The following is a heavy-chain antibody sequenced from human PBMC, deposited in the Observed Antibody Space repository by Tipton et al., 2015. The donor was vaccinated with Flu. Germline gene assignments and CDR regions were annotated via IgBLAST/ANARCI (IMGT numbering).Heavy chain of an antibody. V-gene: IGHV4-31*03. J-gene: IGHJ3*02. CDR2: IFHSGST. D-gene: IGHD4-17*01. Sequence: TLSLTCTVSGGSVSSGYYWSWIRHHPGEALEWIGYIFHSGSTLYNPSLTRRVSISVDTSKNQFSLKLSSVTAADTAVYYCARRSTVTSRDAFDIWGQGTLVTVSS. CDR3: ARRSTVTSRDAFDI. CDR1: GGSVSSGYY.